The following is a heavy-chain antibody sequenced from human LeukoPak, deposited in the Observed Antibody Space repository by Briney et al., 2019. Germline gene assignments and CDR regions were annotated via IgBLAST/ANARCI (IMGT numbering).Heavy chain of an antibody. CDR2: IWYDGSNK. J-gene: IGHJ5*02. CDR1: GFTFSSYG. CDR3: ARDLCSGGSCYWFDP. Sequence: GGSLRLSCAASGFTFSSYGMHWVRQAPGKGLEWVTVIWYDGSNKYYADSVKGRSTISRDNSKNTLYLQMNSLRAGDTAVYYCARDLCSGGSCYWFDPWGQGTLVTVSS. D-gene: IGHD2-15*01. V-gene: IGHV3-33*01.